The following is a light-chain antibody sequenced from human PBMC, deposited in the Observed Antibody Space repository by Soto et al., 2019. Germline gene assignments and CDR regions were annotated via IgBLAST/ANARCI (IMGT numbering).Light chain of an antibody. V-gene: IGKV1-39*01. J-gene: IGKJ4*01. CDR2: AAS. CDR1: QTISNY. CDR3: QQTYKTPLT. Sequence: DLQMTQSPSSLSASVGDRVTITCRASQTISNYVNWYQQEPGEAPKLLIHAASSLQGGVPSRFSGSGSGTEFTLTISSLQPEDFATYYCQQTYKTPLTFGGGTKVEI.